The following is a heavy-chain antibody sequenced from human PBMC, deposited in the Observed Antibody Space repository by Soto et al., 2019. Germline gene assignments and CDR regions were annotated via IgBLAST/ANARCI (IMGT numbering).Heavy chain of an antibody. CDR1: GGPFSSYA. J-gene: IGHJ5*02. CDR3: ARGAQRRAGADWFDP. D-gene: IGHD6-19*01. CDR2: IIPIFGTA. V-gene: IGHV1-69*13. Sequence: VKVSCKASGGPFSSYAISWVRQAPGQGLEWMGGIIPIFGTANYAQKFKGRVTITADESTSTAYMDLSRLRSEDKAVYSCARGAQRRAGADWFDPWAQGAMVTVSS.